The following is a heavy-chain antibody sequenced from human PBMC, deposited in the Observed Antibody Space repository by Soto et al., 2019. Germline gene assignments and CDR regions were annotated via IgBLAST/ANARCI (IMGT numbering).Heavy chain of an antibody. CDR2: ISGSGGST. J-gene: IGHJ6*02. D-gene: IGHD5-18*01. Sequence: GGSLRLSCAASGFTFSSYAMSWVRQAPGKGLEWVSAISGSGGSTYYADSVKGRFTISRDNSKNTLYLQMNSLRAEDRAVYYCAKARTRKSGYSYAGYGMDVWGQGTTVTVSS. CDR3: AKARTRKSGYSYAGYGMDV. V-gene: IGHV3-23*01. CDR1: GFTFSSYA.